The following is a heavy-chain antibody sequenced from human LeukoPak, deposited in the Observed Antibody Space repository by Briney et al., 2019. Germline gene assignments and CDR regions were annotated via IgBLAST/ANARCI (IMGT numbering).Heavy chain of an antibody. D-gene: IGHD6-19*01. CDR1: AFTVNYYW. V-gene: IGHV3-7*01. Sequence: PGGSLRLSCAASAFTVNYYWMRRVRQPPGKGLEWVANVRQDGSETYYVDSVKGRFTISRDNTKNSLYLQMNSLRAEDTAVYYCARPPYSGGCYLMFWGQGTLVTVSS. CDR3: ARPPYSGGCYLMF. J-gene: IGHJ4*02. CDR2: VRQDGSET.